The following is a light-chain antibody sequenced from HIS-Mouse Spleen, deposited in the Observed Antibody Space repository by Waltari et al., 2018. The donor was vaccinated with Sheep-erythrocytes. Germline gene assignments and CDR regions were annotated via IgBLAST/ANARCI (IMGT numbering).Light chain of an antibody. CDR3: CSQAGSSTPWV. CDR1: SSDVGGYNL. Sequence: QSALTQPASVSGSPGQSITISCTGTSSDVGGYNLVSWYQQHPGKAPKLMIYEVSKRPAGVSSRLSLSRPGDSASLTISRLQAEDEADYCCCSQAGSSTPWVVGGRTKLAVL. V-gene: IGLV2-23*02. J-gene: IGLJ3*02. CDR2: EVS.